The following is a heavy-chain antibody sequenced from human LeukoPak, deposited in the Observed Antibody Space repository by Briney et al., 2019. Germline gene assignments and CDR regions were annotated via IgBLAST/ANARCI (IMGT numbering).Heavy chain of an antibody. Sequence: PGGSLRLSCAASGFTFSSYWMNWARQAPGKGLEWVSGIDWKSVNIAYADSVKGRFTISRDNAKNSLYLQMNSLRAEDTASYYCVKSRGYDSSGSSDYWGQGTLVTVSS. J-gene: IGHJ4*02. CDR1: GFTFSSYW. CDR3: VKSRGYDSSGSSDY. CDR2: IDWKSVNI. V-gene: IGHV3-9*01. D-gene: IGHD3-22*01.